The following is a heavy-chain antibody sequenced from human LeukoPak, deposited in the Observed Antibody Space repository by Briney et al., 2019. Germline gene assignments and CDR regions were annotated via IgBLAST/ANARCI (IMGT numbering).Heavy chain of an antibody. Sequence: SETLSLTCTVSGGSISSYYWSWIRQPPGKRLEWIGYIYYSGSTNYNPSLKSRVTISVDTPKNQFSLKLSSVTAADTAVYYCARFTFGGVVDYWGQGTLVTVSS. D-gene: IGHD3-16*01. J-gene: IGHJ4*02. CDR1: GGSISSYY. CDR2: IYYSGST. CDR3: ARFTFGGVVDY. V-gene: IGHV4-59*08.